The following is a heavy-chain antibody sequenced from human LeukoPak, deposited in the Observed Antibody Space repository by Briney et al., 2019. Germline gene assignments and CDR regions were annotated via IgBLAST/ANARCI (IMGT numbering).Heavy chain of an antibody. CDR3: ARARWYSSDY. CDR2: TNSDGSST. D-gene: IGHD5-24*01. Sequence: GGSLRLSCAVSGFTFSGHWMFWVRQAPGKGLVWVSSTNSDGSSTGYTDSVKGRFTVSRDNVKNTLYLQMNSLRAEDTAVYYCARARWYSSDYWGQGTLVTVSS. CDR1: GFTFSGHW. J-gene: IGHJ4*02. V-gene: IGHV3-74*01.